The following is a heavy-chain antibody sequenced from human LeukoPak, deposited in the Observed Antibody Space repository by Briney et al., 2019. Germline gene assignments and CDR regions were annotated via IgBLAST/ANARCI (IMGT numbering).Heavy chain of an antibody. CDR3: ARVEDRIAAAGIGY. Sequence: ASVKVSCKASGYTFTSYYMHGVRQAPGQGLEWIGIIRLSGGSTRYAQKFQGRVTMTRETSTSTVYMELSSLRSEDTAVYYCARVEDRIAAAGIGYWGQGTLVTVSS. V-gene: IGHV1-46*01. J-gene: IGHJ4*02. CDR1: GYTFTSYY. D-gene: IGHD6-13*01. CDR2: IRLSGGST.